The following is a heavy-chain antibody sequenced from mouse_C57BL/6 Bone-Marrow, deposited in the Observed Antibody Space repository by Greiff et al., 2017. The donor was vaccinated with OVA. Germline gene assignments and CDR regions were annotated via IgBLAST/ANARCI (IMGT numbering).Heavy chain of an antibody. Sequence: VQLQQPGAELVKPGASVKLSCKASGYTFTSYWMQWVKQRPGQGLEWIGEIDPSDSYTNYNQKFKGKATLTVDTSSSTAYMQLSSLTSEYSAVYYCARDTVVAPYFDVWGTGTTVTVSS. CDR2: IDPSDSYT. D-gene: IGHD1-1*01. J-gene: IGHJ1*03. CDR3: ARDTVVAPYFDV. CDR1: GYTFTSYW. V-gene: IGHV1-50*01.